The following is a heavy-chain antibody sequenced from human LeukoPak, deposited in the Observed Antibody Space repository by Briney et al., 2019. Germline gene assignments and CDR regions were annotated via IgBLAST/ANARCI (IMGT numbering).Heavy chain of an antibody. V-gene: IGHV4-59*01. Sequence: SETLSLTCTVSGGSISSYYWSWIRQPPGKGLEWIGYIYYSGSTNYNPSLKSRVTISVDTSKNQFSLKLSSVTAADTAVYYCARAVVGAANFDYWGQGTLVTVSS. J-gene: IGHJ4*02. CDR1: GGSISSYY. CDR2: IYYSGST. D-gene: IGHD1-26*01. CDR3: ARAVVGAANFDY.